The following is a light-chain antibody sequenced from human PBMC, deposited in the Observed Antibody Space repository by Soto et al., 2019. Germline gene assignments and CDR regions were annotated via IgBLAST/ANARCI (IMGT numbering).Light chain of an antibody. CDR3: QQRSNWPRT. CDR1: QSVSSY. CDR2: DAS. J-gene: IGKJ1*01. V-gene: IGKV3-11*01. Sequence: EKVLTQSLATLSLSPGERATLSCRASQSVSSYLAWYQQKPGQAPRLLIYDASNRATGIPARFSGSGSGTDFTLTISSLEPEDFAVYYCQQRSNWPRTFGQGTKVDI.